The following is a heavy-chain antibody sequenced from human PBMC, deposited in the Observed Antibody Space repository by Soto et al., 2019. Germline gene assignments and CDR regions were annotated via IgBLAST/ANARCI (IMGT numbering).Heavy chain of an antibody. CDR2: IMPILGTA. CDR1: GGTFSSYT. D-gene: IGHD3-16*01. V-gene: IGHV1-69*01. CDR3: TRGVTANYMGGDAFEI. J-gene: IGHJ3*02. Sequence: QVLLVQSGAEVKKPGSSVKVTCKASGGTFSSYTISWVRQAPGQGLEYMGGIMPILGTATYTQSFQDRVTITADESTSTVYMELRSLTSDDTAVYYCTRGVTANYMGGDAFEIWGQGTMVTVSS.